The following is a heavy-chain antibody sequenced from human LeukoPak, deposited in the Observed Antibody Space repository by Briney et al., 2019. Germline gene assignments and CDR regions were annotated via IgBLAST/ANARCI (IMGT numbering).Heavy chain of an antibody. D-gene: IGHD2-2*01. V-gene: IGHV3-15*05. CDR1: GFTFGDYA. J-gene: IGHJ4*02. CDR3: TADPPGMSTSTGIDH. Sequence: GGSLRLSCTASGFTFGDYAMSWVRQIPGKGLEWVGRIKSKTDGGTTDYAAPVKGIFTISRDDSKNMLYLQMNSLKVEDTAVYYCTADPPGMSTSTGIDHWGQGTLVTVSS. CDR2: IKSKTDGGTT.